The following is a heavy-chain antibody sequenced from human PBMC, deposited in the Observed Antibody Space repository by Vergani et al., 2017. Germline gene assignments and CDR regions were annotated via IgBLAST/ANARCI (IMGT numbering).Heavy chain of an antibody. CDR2: IYYSGST. Sequence: QVQLQESGPGLVKPSETLSLTCTVSGGSISSYYWSWIRQPPGKGLEWIGYIYYSGSTNYNPSLKSRVTISVDTSKNQFSLKLSSVTAADTAVYYCAREIQLWLGEYYYYGMDVWGQGTTVTVSS. V-gene: IGHV4-59*01. CDR1: GGSISSYY. CDR3: AREIQLWLGEYYYYGMDV. D-gene: IGHD5-18*01. J-gene: IGHJ6*02.